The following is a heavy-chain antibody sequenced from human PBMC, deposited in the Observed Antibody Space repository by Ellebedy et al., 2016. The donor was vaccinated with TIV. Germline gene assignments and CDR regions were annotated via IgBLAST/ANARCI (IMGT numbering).Heavy chain of an antibody. CDR2: IRIKANNYAT. CDR1: GFSFRDST. CDR3: TKATFDP. V-gene: IGHV3-73*01. J-gene: IGHJ5*02. Sequence: GGSLRLSXAASGFSFRDSTLHWVRQASGKGLGWVGRIRIKANNYATAFAAPLKGRFTISRDDKKNTAYLQMNSLKTQDTAVYYCTKATFDPWGQGTLVTVSS.